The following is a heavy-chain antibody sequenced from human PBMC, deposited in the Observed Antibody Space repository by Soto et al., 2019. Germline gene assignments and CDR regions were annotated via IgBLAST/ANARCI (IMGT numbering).Heavy chain of an antibody. CDR3: AREAGYDNLLGHQLPDY. D-gene: IGHD2-2*01. CDR1: GFTFSNYG. J-gene: IGHJ4*02. CDR2: IWYDGYNK. V-gene: IGHV3-33*08. Sequence: GGSLRLSCAASGFTFSNYGMHWVRQAPNKGLEWVAGIWYDGYNKYYGTSVAGRFTISRANSNNTLYLEMSSLRVEDTAVYYCAREAGYDNLLGHQLPDYWGQGTLVTVS.